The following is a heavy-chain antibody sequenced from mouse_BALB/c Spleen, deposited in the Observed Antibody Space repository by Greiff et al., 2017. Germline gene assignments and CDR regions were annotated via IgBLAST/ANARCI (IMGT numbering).Heavy chain of an antibody. CDR2: ISYSGST. D-gene: IGHD1-2*01. Sequence: EVKLEESGPSLVKPSQTLSLTCSVTGDSITSGYWNWIRKFPGNKLEYMGYISYSGSTYYNPSLKSRISITRDTSKNQYYLQLNSVTTEDTATYYCARRDYGGFAYWGQGTLVTVSA. V-gene: IGHV3-8*02. CDR1: GDSITSGY. CDR3: ARRDYGGFAY. J-gene: IGHJ3*01.